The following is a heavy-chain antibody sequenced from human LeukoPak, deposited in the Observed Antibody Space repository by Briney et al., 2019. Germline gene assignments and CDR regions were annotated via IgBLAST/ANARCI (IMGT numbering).Heavy chain of an antibody. CDR3: ARDGAHHLSSGYPYYFDY. Sequence: ASVKVSCKASGGTFSSYAISWVRQAPGQGLEWMGWISAYNGNTNYAQKLQGRVTMTTDTSTSTAYMELRSLRSDDTAVYYCARDGAHHLSSGYPYYFDYWGQGTLVTVSS. V-gene: IGHV1-18*01. J-gene: IGHJ4*02. D-gene: IGHD3-22*01. CDR1: GGTFSSYA. CDR2: ISAYNGNT.